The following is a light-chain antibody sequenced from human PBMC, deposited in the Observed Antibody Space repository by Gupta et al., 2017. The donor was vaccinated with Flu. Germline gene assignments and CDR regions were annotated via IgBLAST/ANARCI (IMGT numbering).Light chain of an antibody. CDR1: ELKRKF. Sequence: SSELTQPSSVSVYAGQNATIKCSGDELKRKFGRWLQQKQGQTPVVWMYRDTERPSGIPDLSYAAAYDTTALTIIKGVEVEEDDYYYCSYAYTDSVVFGGGTRLTVL. CDR3: CSYAYTDSVV. CDR2: RDT. V-gene: IGLV3-27*01. J-gene: IGLJ3*02.